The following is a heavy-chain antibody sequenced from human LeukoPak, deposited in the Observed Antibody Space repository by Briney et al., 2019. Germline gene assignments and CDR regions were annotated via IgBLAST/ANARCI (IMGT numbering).Heavy chain of an antibody. CDR2: ISFSGGIT. CDR3: AKGGSPLDF. J-gene: IGHJ4*02. V-gene: IGHV3-23*01. Sequence: GGSLRLSCAASGFTFSCYVMSWVRQAPGKGLEWVSSISFSGGITYYADSVKGRFTVSRDNSQNTLYLQINTLIAEDTAVYYCAKGGSPLDFWGQGTLVAVSS. CDR1: GFTFSCYV. D-gene: IGHD3-16*01.